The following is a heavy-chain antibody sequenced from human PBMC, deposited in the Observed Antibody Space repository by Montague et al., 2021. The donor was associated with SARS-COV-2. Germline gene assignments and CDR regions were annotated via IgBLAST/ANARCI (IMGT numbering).Heavy chain of an antibody. Sequence: SLRLSCAASGFTFSSYAMRWVRQAPGKGLEWVAVISYDGSNKYYADSVKGRFTISRDNSKNTLYLQMNSLRAEDTAVYYCARDSDSGSYSSDAFDIWGQGTMVTVSS. D-gene: IGHD1-26*01. CDR1: GFTFSSYA. CDR3: ARDSDSGSYSSDAFDI. J-gene: IGHJ3*02. CDR2: ISYDGSNK. V-gene: IGHV3-30-3*01.